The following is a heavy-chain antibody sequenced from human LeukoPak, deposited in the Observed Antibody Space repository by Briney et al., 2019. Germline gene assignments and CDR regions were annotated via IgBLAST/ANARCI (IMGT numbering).Heavy chain of an antibody. J-gene: IGHJ6*02. Sequence: PGGSLRLSCAASGFTFSSYEMNWVRQAPGKGLEWVSYISSSGSTIYYADSVKGRFTISRDNSKNTLYLQMNSLRAEDTAVYYCANGLSSGYFFYYYGMDVWGQGTTVTVSS. CDR1: GFTFSSYE. CDR3: ANGLSSGYFFYYYGMDV. D-gene: IGHD3-22*01. V-gene: IGHV3-48*03. CDR2: ISSSGSTI.